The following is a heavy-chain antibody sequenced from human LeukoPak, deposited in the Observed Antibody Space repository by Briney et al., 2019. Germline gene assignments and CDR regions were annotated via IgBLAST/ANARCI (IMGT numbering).Heavy chain of an antibody. CDR1: GFTVSSNY. Sequence: PGGSLRLSCAASGFTVSSNYMSWVRQAPGKGLEWVSVIYSGGSTYYADSVKGRFTISRDNSKNTLYLQMNSLSAEDTAVYYCARASLWFGEFYFDYWGQGTLVTVSS. D-gene: IGHD3-10*01. CDR3: ARASLWFGEFYFDY. CDR2: IYSGGST. V-gene: IGHV3-53*01. J-gene: IGHJ4*02.